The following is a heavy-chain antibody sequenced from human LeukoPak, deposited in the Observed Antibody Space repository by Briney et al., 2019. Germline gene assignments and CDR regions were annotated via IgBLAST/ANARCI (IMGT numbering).Heavy chain of an antibody. J-gene: IGHJ4*02. CDR2: VRCDGREK. D-gene: IGHD1-1*01. Sequence: GGSLRLSCAASVLLLRSYGMHWGPRAPRKGMEWVAWVRCDGREKVYADPVKGRFTISRDIYKNAVNLHKRTLSAEDRSVYYCAKGGGNNWNGGSDYWGQGTLVTVSS. V-gene: IGHV3-30*02. CDR1: VLLLRSYG. CDR3: AKGGGNNWNGGSDY.